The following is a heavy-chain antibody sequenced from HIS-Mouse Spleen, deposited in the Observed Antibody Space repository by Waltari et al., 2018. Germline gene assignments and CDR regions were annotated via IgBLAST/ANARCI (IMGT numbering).Heavy chain of an antibody. CDR2: INPKRGGK. Sequence: QVQLVQSGAEVKKPGASVKVSCKASGYTFTGYYMHWVRQAPGQGRGWKCRINPKRGGKKNAQKVKGRVTMTRDTSISTAYMELSRLRSDDTAVYYCARGTGTDAFDIWGQGTMVTVSS. D-gene: IGHD1-1*01. V-gene: IGHV1-2*02. CDR1: GYTFTGYY. CDR3: ARGTGTDAFDI. J-gene: IGHJ3*02.